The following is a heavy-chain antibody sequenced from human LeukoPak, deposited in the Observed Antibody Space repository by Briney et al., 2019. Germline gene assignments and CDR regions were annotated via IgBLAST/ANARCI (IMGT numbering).Heavy chain of an antibody. CDR1: GGSMSSYY. D-gene: IGHD6-13*01. V-gene: IGHV4-59*12. CDR3: ARGAKGSSSWYDSFDC. CDR2: IYYSGST. Sequence: SETLSLTCSVSGGSMSSYYWSWLRQPPGKGLEWIGYIYYSGSTNYNPSLKSRVTMSVDTSKNQFSLKLSSVTAADTAVYYCARGAKGSSSWYDSFDCWGQGTLVTVSS. J-gene: IGHJ4*02.